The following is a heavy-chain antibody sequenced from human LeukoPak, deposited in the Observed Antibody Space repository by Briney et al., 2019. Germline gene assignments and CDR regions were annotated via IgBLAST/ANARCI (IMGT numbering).Heavy chain of an antibody. Sequence: PSETLSLTCTVSGGSISSYYWSWIRQPPGKGLEWIGYIYYSGSTNYNPSLKSRVTISVDMSKNQLSLKLSSVTAADTAVYYCARGGYSYDPPPGDPFDHWGQGTLVTVSS. CDR2: IYYSGST. D-gene: IGHD5-18*01. V-gene: IGHV4-59*01. CDR3: ARGGYSYDPPPGDPFDH. CDR1: GGSISSYY. J-gene: IGHJ4*02.